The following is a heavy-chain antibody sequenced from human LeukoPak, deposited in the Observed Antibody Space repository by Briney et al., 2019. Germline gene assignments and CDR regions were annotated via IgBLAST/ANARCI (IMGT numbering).Heavy chain of an antibody. J-gene: IGHJ4*02. CDR1: GFTFSRFS. Sequence: GGSLRLSCAASGFTFSRFSMNWVRQAPGKGLEWVSYISSSSGTIYYADSVKGRFTISRDNAKNSLYLQMNSLRAEDTAVYYCARDRAGSYLIWGQGTLVTVSS. CDR2: ISSSSGTI. CDR3: ARDRAGSYLI. D-gene: IGHD1-26*01. V-gene: IGHV3-48*04.